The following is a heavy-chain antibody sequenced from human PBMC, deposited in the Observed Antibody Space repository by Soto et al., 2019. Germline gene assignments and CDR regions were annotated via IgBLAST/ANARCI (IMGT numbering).Heavy chain of an antibody. CDR3: AHSPWGAAPDY. V-gene: IGHV2-5*01. Sequence: QITLKESGPTLVKPTQTLTLTCTVSGFSVSARGVGVGWIRQPPGKALEWLGIIYWNDDKRYSPSLKSRLTITKDTSKNQVVLTMTNMDPVDTATYYCAHSPWGAAPDYWGQGTLVTVSS. D-gene: IGHD3-16*01. CDR1: GFSVSARGVG. CDR2: IYWNDDK. J-gene: IGHJ4*02.